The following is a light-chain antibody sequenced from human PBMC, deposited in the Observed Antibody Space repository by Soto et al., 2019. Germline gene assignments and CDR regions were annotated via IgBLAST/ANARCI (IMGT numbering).Light chain of an antibody. CDR1: QGISNY. CDR2: AAS. Sequence: DIQMTQSPSSLSASVGDRVTSTCRASQGISNYLAWYQQKPGKVPKLLIYAASTLQSGVPSRFSGSGSGTDFTLTISGLQPEDVATYYCQKYNSAPRTFGPGIKVDIQ. V-gene: IGKV1-27*01. CDR3: QKYNSAPRT. J-gene: IGKJ3*01.